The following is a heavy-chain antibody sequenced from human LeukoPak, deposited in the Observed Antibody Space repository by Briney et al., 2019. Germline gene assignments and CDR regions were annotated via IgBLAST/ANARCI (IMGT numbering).Heavy chain of an antibody. Sequence: PSETLSLTCTVSGGSISSSSYYWGWIRQPPGKGLEWIGSIYYSGSTYYNPSLKSRVTISVDTSKNQFSLKLSSVTAADTAVYYCARHLVASYTDAFDIWGQGTMVTVSS. CDR1: GGSISSSSYY. CDR2: IYYSGST. V-gene: IGHV4-39*01. CDR3: ARHLVASYTDAFDI. D-gene: IGHD2-15*01. J-gene: IGHJ3*02.